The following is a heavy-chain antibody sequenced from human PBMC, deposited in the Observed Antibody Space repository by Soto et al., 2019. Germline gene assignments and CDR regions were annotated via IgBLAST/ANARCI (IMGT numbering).Heavy chain of an antibody. CDR2: INPNSGGT. Sequence: ASVKVSCKASGYTFTGYYMHWVRQAPGQGLEWMGWINPNSGGTNYAQKFQGWVTMTRDTSISTAYMELSRLGSDDTAVYYCARDILTGYYGPPGNYFDYWGQGTLVTVSS. V-gene: IGHV1-2*04. D-gene: IGHD3-9*01. J-gene: IGHJ4*02. CDR3: ARDILTGYYGPPGNYFDY. CDR1: GYTFTGYY.